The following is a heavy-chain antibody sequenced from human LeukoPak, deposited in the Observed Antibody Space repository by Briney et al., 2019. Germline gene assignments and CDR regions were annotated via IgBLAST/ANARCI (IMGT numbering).Heavy chain of an antibody. Sequence: PGGSLRLSCAASGFTFSSYAMSWVRQAPGKGLEWVSAISGSGGSTYYADSVKGRFTISRDNSKNTLYLQMNSLRAEDTAVYYCAKVFGVGIAAAAMYYFDYWGQGTLVTVSS. CDR3: AKVFGVGIAAAAMYYFDY. CDR2: ISGSGGST. J-gene: IGHJ4*02. D-gene: IGHD6-13*01. CDR1: GFTFSSYA. V-gene: IGHV3-23*01.